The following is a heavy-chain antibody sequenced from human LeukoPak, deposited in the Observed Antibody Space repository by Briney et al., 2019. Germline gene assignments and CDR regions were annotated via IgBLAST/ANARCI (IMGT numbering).Heavy chain of an antibody. CDR2: ITPSGKS. Sequence: PSETLSLTCTLSGGSITIGSICWSWIRQPAGKGMQWIGCITPSGKSTYNPSLKSRVTMSVDTTILHFSLKLTSLTAAETALYFCARAAAAGPFDNWGQGVLVTVSS. V-gene: IGHV4-61*02. J-gene: IGHJ4*02. CDR3: ARAAAAGPFDN. CDR1: GGSITIGSIC. D-gene: IGHD6-25*01.